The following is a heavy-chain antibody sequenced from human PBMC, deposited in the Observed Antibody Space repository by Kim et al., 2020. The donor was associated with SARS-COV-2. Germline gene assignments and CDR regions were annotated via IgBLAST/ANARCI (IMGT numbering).Heavy chain of an antibody. CDR2: IRSKAYGGTT. CDR3: TAARMTTVPDY. CDR1: GFTFGDYA. Sequence: GRSLRLYCTASGFTFGDYAMSWFRQAPGKGLEWVGFIRSKAYGGTTEYAASVKGRFTISRDDSKSIAYLQMNSLKTEDTAVYYCTAARMTTVPDYWGQGTRVTVSS. V-gene: IGHV3-49*03. D-gene: IGHD4-17*01. J-gene: IGHJ4*02.